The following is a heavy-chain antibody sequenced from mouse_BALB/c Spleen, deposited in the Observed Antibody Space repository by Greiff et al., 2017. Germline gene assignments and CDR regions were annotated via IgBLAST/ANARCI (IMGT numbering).Heavy chain of an antibody. Sequence: VQLQESGAELARPGASVKMSCKASGYTFTSYTMHWVKQRPGQGLEWIGYINPSSGYTNYNQKFKDKATLTADKSSSTAYMQLSSLTSEDSAVYYCARFTTVVATDYWGQGTTLTVSS. CDR3: ARFTTVVATDY. D-gene: IGHD1-1*01. CDR1: GYTFTSYT. CDR2: INPSSGYT. V-gene: IGHV1-4*01. J-gene: IGHJ2*01.